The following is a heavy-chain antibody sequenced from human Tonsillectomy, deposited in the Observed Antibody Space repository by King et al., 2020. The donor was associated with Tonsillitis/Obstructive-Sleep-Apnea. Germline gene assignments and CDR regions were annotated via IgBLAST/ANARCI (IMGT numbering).Heavy chain of an antibody. V-gene: IGHV1-2*02. CDR1: GYTFTGYY. CDR3: ARDGNYYDSSEYFDS. CDR2: INPNSGGT. J-gene: IGHJ4*02. D-gene: IGHD3-22*01. Sequence: QLVQSGAEVKKPGASVKVSCKASGYTFTGYYMHWVRQDPGQGLEWMGWINPNSGGTNDAQKFQGRVTMTRDTSISTAYMELSRLRSDDTAVYYCARDGNYYDSSEYFDSWGQGTLVTVSS.